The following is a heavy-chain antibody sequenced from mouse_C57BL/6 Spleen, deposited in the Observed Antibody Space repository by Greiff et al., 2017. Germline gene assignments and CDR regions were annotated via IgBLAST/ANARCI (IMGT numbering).Heavy chain of an antibody. CDR1: GYSITSGYY. D-gene: IGHD4-1*01. V-gene: IGHV3-6*01. CDR3: ASSNFGYFDY. J-gene: IGHJ2*01. Sequence: DVKLQESGPGLVKPSQSLSLTCSVTGYSITSGYYWNWIRQFPGNKLEWMGYISYDGSNNYNPSLKNRISITRDTSKNQLFLKLNSVTTEDTATYYCASSNFGYFDYWGQGTTLTVSS. CDR2: ISYDGSN.